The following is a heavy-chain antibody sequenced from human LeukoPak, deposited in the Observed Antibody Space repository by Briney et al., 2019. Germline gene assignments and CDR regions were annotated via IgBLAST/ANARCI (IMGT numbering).Heavy chain of an antibody. J-gene: IGHJ6*02. CDR2: IILILGIA. CDR1: GGTFSSYA. CDR3: ARGLRWGIAAAGHYYYGMDV. V-gene: IGHV1-69*04. D-gene: IGHD6-13*01. Sequence: SVKVSCKASGGTFSSYAISWVRQAPGQGLEWMGRIILILGIANYAQKFQGRVTITADKSTSTAYMELSSLRSEDTAVYYCARGLRWGIAAAGHYYYGMDVWGQGTTVTVSS.